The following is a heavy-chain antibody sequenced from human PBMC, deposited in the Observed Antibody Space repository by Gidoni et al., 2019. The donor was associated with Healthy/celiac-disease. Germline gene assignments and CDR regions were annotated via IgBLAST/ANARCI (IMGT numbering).Heavy chain of an antibody. CDR3: ATVSGCSGGSCYGSAYWFDP. Sequence: QVQLVQSGAEVKKPGASVTVSCKVSGYTLTELSMHWVRQAPGKGLAWMGGFDPEDGETIYAQKFQGRVTMTEDTSTDTAYMELSSLRSEDTAVYYCATVSGCSGGSCYGSAYWFDPWGQGTLVTVSS. V-gene: IGHV1-24*01. CDR2: FDPEDGET. CDR1: GYTLTELS. D-gene: IGHD2-15*01. J-gene: IGHJ5*02.